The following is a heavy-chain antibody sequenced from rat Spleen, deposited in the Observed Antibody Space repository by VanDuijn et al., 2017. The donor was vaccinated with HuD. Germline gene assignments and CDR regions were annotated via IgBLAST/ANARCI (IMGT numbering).Heavy chain of an antibody. J-gene: IGHJ2*01. Sequence: EVQLKESGPGLVQPSQTLSLTCTVSGFSLSDCSVHWVRQPPGKGLEWMGVVWIGGNTAYNSVLKSRLSISRDTSKNQVSLKMNSLQTEDTAIYYCTRVGNYGNYDFDYWGQGVMVTVSS. CDR3: TRVGNYGNYDFDY. D-gene: IGHD1-11*01. V-gene: IGHV2S63*01. CDR2: VWIGGNT. CDR1: GFSLSDCS.